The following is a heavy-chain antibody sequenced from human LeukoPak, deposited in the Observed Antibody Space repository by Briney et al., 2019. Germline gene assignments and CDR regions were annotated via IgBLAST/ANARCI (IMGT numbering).Heavy chain of an antibody. J-gene: IGHJ4*02. D-gene: IGHD3-9*01. Sequence: ASVKVSCKASGYTFTGYYMHWVRQAPGQGLEWMGWINPNSGGTNYAQKFQGRVTMTRDTSTSTAYMELSRLRSDDTAVYYCARVPRYDILTGYSYYFDYWGQGTLVTVSS. CDR1: GYTFTGYY. V-gene: IGHV1-2*02. CDR3: ARVPRYDILTGYSYYFDY. CDR2: INPNSGGT.